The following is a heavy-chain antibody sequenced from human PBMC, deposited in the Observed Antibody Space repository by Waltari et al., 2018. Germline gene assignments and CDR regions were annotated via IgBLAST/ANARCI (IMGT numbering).Heavy chain of an antibody. D-gene: IGHD3-10*01. CDR3: ARDLGLDYGSGNFYRNWFDP. J-gene: IGHJ5*02. V-gene: IGHV4-61*02. CDR1: GGSISSVDYF. CDR2: ISTTGTA. Sequence: TCTVSGGSISSVDYFWSWIRQPAGKGLEWIGRISTTGTANYNPSFNSRVTISVDTSKNQFSLNLRSVTAADTAVYYCARDLGLDYGSGNFYRNWFDPWGQGTLVTVSS.